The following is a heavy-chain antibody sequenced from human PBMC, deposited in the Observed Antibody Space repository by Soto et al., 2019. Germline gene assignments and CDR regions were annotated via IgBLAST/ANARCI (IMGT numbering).Heavy chain of an antibody. CDR1: GYVLTELS. V-gene: IGHV1-24*01. D-gene: IGHD3-16*02. CDR2: FDPEDGET. J-gene: IGHJ4*02. CDR3: ATRMITFGGVIVYYYFDY. Sequence: ASVKVSCKVLGYVLTELSMHWVRQAPGKGLEWMGGFDPEDGETIYAQKFQGRVTMTEDTSTDTAYMELSSLRSEDTAVYYCATRMITFGGVIVYYYFDYWGQGTLVTVSS.